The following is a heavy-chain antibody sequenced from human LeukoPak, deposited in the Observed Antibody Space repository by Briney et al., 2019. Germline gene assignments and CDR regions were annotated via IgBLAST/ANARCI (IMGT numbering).Heavy chain of an antibody. CDR2: ISTSSTTI. V-gene: IGHV3-48*01. CDR3: ARAAGGYIAAPFDY. J-gene: IGHJ4*02. D-gene: IGHD6-6*01. CDR1: GFTFSTYS. Sequence: GGSLRLSCAASGFTFSTYSMNWVRQAPGKGLEWVSYISTSSTTIYYTDSVKGRFTISRDNAKNSLYLHMNSLRAEDTAVYYCARAAGGYIAAPFDYWGQGTLVTVSS.